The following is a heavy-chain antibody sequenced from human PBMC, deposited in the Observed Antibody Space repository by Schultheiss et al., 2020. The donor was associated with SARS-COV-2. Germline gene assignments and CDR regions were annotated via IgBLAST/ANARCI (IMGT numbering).Heavy chain of an antibody. CDR3: ARTRYCSSGRCYSDY. J-gene: IGHJ4*02. D-gene: IGHD2-15*01. Sequence: GESLKISCAASGFTFSSYAMSWVRQAPGKGLEWVAVIWYDGSNKYYADSVKGRFTISRDNSKNTLYLQMNSLSAEDTAVYYCARTRYCSSGRCYSDYWGQGTLVTVSS. V-gene: IGHV3-33*08. CDR2: IWYDGSNK. CDR1: GFTFSSYA.